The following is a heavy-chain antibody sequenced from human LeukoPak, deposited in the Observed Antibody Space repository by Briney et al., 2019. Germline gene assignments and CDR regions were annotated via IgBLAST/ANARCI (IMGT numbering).Heavy chain of an antibody. J-gene: IGHJ6*03. V-gene: IGHV4-34*01. CDR3: ARGRVAGSPSPSYYYYMDV. CDR1: GGSFSVYY. CDR2: INHSGST. D-gene: IGHD6-19*01. Sequence: SETLSLTCAVYGGSFSVYYWSWIRQPPGKGLEWIGQINHSGSTSYNPSLKSRITISVDTSKNQFSLKLSSVTAADTAVYYCARGRVAGSPSPSYYYYMDVWGKGTTVTVSS.